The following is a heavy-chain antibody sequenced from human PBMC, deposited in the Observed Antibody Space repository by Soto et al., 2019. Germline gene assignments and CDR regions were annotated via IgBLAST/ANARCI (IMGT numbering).Heavy chain of an antibody. Sequence: GVSLRLSCAASGFTFSSYSMNWVRQAPGKGLEWVSSISSSSSYIYYADSVKGRFTISRDNAKNSLYLQMNSLRAEDTAVYYCAREIAAAGTDAFDIWGQGTMVTVSS. CDR1: GFTFSSYS. CDR2: ISSSSSYI. D-gene: IGHD6-13*01. CDR3: AREIAAAGTDAFDI. J-gene: IGHJ3*02. V-gene: IGHV3-21*01.